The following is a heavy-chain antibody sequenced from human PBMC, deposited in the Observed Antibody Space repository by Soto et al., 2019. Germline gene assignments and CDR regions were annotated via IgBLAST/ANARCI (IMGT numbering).Heavy chain of an antibody. Sequence: PGGSLRLSCAASGFTFSSYGMHWVRQAPGKGLEWVAVISYDGSNKYYADSVKGRFTISRDNSKNTLYLQMNSLRAEDTAVYYCARYSGSYDAFDIWGQGTMVTVSS. D-gene: IGHD1-26*01. J-gene: IGHJ3*02. CDR2: ISYDGSNK. V-gene: IGHV3-30*03. CDR3: ARYSGSYDAFDI. CDR1: GFTFSSYG.